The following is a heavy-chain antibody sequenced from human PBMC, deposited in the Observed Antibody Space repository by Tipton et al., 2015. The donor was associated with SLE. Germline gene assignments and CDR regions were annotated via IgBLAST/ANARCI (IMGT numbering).Heavy chain of an antibody. CDR3: AKDNSGSPEGVFQH. CDR2: ISWDGGST. J-gene: IGHJ1*01. Sequence: GSLRLSCAASGFTFDDYAMHWVRQAPGKGLEWVSLISWDGGSTYYADSVKGRFTISRDNSKNSLYLQMNSLRAEDTALYYCAKDNSGSPEGVFQHWGQGTLVTVSS. CDR1: GFTFDDYA. D-gene: IGHD1-26*01. V-gene: IGHV3-43D*04.